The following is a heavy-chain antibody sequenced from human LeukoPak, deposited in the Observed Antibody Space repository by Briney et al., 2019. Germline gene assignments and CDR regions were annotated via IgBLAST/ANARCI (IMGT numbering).Heavy chain of an antibody. D-gene: IGHD6-13*01. Sequence: GGSLRLSCAASGFTFSSYWMSWVRQAPGKGLEWVANIKQDGSEKYYVYSVKGRFTISRDNAKNSLYLQMNSLRAEDTAVYYCARDGYSSSLYYYYYGLDVWGQGTTVTVSS. J-gene: IGHJ6*02. CDR1: GFTFSSYW. CDR2: IKQDGSEK. CDR3: ARDGYSSSLYYYYYGLDV. V-gene: IGHV3-7*01.